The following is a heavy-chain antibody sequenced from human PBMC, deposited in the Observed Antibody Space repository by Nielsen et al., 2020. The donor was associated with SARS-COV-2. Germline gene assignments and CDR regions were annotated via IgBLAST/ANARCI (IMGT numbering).Heavy chain of an antibody. J-gene: IGHJ4*02. CDR1: GGSISSYY. V-gene: IGHV4-4*07. Sequence: SETLSLTCTVSGGSISSYYWSWIRQPAGKGLEWIGRIYTSGSTNYNPSLKSRVTMSVDTSKNQFSLKLSSVTAADTAVYYCARVLIRVGATTFDYWGQGTLVTVSS. CDR3: ARVLIRVGATTFDY. D-gene: IGHD1-26*01. CDR2: IYTSGST.